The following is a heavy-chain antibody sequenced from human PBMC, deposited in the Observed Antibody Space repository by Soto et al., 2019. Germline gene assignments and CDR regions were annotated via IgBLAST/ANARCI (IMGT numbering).Heavy chain of an antibody. CDR1: VFNVITNY. CDR3: ARDLDGMDV. V-gene: IGHV3-53*01. CDR2: MYTGGST. Sequence: GWSLRLSCAASVFNVITNYMTWVRQAPGKGLEWVSVMYTGGSTYYAASVKGRFTISRDNFKNTVYLQMNSLRVEDTAMYYCARDLDGMDVWGQGTTVTVSS. J-gene: IGHJ6*02.